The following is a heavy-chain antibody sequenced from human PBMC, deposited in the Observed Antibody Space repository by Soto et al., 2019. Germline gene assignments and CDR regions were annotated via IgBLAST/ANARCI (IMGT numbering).Heavy chain of an antibody. J-gene: IGHJ4*02. D-gene: IGHD1-26*01. CDR1: GGSISSGGYY. CDR3: ARDVSALSREEYYFDY. CDR2: ISYSGST. Sequence: QVQLQESGPGLVKPSQTLSLTCTVSGGSISSGGYYWSWIRQHPGKGLEWIGYISYSGSTYYNPSLKSRVTISVDTSKNQFSLKLSSVTAADTAVYYCARDVSALSREEYYFDYWGQGTLVTVSS. V-gene: IGHV4-31*03.